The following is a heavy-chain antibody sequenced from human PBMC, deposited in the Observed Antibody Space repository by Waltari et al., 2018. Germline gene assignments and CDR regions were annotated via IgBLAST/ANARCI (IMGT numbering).Heavy chain of an antibody. CDR2: ISYDGSNK. Sequence: QVQLVESGGGVVQPGRSLSLSCAASGFTFSSYAMHWVRQAPGKGLEWVAVISYDGSNKYYDDSVKSRFTISRDNSKNTLYLQMNSLRAEDTAVYYCARDDQLRFLEWLLSFDYWGQETLVTVSS. J-gene: IGHJ4*02. V-gene: IGHV3-30*01. D-gene: IGHD3-3*01. CDR3: ARDDQLRFLEWLLSFDY. CDR1: GFTFSSYA.